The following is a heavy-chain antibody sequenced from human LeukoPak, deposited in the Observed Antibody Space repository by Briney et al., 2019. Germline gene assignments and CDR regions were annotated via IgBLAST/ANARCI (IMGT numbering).Heavy chain of an antibody. CDR1: GDSIDSYY. CDR2: IYYRGTT. D-gene: IGHD5-12*01. Sequence: TSETLPLTCTVSGDSIDSYYWSWIRQPPGKGLEWIGYIYYRGTTSYNPFLKSRVTISVDTSKNQFSLKLNSVTAADTAVYYCARLPRYGGYDHFDYWGQGILVIVSS. J-gene: IGHJ4*02. CDR3: ARLPRYGGYDHFDY. V-gene: IGHV4-59*12.